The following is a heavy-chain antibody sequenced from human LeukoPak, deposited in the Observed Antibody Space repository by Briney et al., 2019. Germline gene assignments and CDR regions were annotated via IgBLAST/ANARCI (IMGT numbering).Heavy chain of an antibody. CDR2: IYYSGST. V-gene: IGHV4-39*07. CDR3: ARGFRVLRQGYYMDV. D-gene: IGHD5/OR15-5a*01. J-gene: IGHJ6*03. CDR1: GGSISSSSYY. Sequence: SETLSLTCTVSGGSISSSSYYWGWIRQPPGKGLEWIGSIYYSGSTCYNPSLKSRVTISVDTSKNQFSLKLSSVTAADTAVYYCARGFRVLRQGYYMDVWGKGTTVTVSS.